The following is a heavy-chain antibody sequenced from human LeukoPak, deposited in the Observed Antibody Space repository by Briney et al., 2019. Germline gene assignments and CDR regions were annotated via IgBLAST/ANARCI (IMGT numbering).Heavy chain of an antibody. CDR2: INPDGSVT. J-gene: IGHJ4*02. V-gene: IGHV3-74*01. D-gene: IGHD3-10*01. CDR1: GFTLGTYW. CDR3: ARDSGSGSYSGY. Sequence: PGGSLRLSCAASGFTLGTYWMHWVRHGPGKGLVWVSRINPDGSVTGHADSVKGRFTISRDNAKNTLYLQMNSLRAEDTAVYYCARDSGSGSYSGYWGLGTLVTVSS.